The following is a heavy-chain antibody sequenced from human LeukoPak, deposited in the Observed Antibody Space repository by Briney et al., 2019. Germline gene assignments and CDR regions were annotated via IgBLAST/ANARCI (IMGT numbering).Heavy chain of an antibody. CDR1: GGSMTSHY. J-gene: IGHJ4*02. CDR2: IYYSGST. V-gene: IGHV4-59*11. Sequence: PSETLSLTCTVSGGSMTSHYWSWIRQPPGKKLEWIAYIYYSGSTNYNPSLRSRVTISVDTSKNQFSLKLTSVTPADTAVYYCARVGPYYGSGSFDYWGQGTLVTVSS. D-gene: IGHD3-10*01. CDR3: ARVGPYYGSGSFDY.